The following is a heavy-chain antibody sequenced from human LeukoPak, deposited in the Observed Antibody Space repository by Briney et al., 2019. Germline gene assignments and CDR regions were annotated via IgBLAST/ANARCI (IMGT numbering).Heavy chain of an antibody. D-gene: IGHD6-13*01. CDR3: ARRAGTTAGRYFDY. J-gene: IGHJ4*02. CDR2: IHYSGSP. Sequence: SETLSLTCTVSGGSISSASYYWGWIRQPPGKGLERIGNIHYSGSPFYNPSLKSRVTISVDTSKNQFSVKLNSVTAADTAVYYCARRAGTTAGRYFDYWGQGTLVTVSS. V-gene: IGHV4-39*01. CDR1: GGSISSASYY.